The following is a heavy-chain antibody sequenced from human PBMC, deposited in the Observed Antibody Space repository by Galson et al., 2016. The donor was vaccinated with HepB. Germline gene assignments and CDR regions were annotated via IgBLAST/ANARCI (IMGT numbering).Heavy chain of an antibody. CDR3: ARESVGYYGSGSYCDH. CDR1: GYTISDYG. CDR2: ISTKNGNL. D-gene: IGHD3-10*01. J-gene: IGHJ5*02. V-gene: IGHV1-18*01. Sequence: SVKVSCKASGYTISDYGISWVRQTPGQGLEWMGWISTKNGNLIYARKFQGRITMTTDTPRTTAYMELRSLKSDDTAVYYCARESVGYYGSGSYCDHWGQGTLVTVSS.